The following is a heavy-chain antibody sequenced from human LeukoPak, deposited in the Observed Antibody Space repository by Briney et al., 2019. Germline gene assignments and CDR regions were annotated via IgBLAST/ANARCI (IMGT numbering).Heavy chain of an antibody. V-gene: IGHV3-7*01. J-gene: IGHJ6*02. CDR2: IKQDGSEK. CDR3: ARDRQQLAVRIYDYYGMDV. Sequence: PGGSLRLSCAASGFTFSSYWMSWVRQAPGKGLEWVANIKQDGSEKYYVDSVKGRFTISRDNAKNSLYLQMNSLRAEDTAVYYCARDRQQLAVRIYDYYGMDVWGQGTTVTVSS. CDR1: GFTFSSYW. D-gene: IGHD6-13*01.